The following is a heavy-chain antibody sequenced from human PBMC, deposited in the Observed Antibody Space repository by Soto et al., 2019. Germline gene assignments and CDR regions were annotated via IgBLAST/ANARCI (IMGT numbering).Heavy chain of an antibody. D-gene: IGHD4-17*01. CDR3: ARGPSTVATRLDY. CDR2: ISGNGFST. V-gene: IGHV3-64*02. CDR1: GFTFSNYA. J-gene: IGHJ4*02. Sequence: EVPLVESGEGLVQPGGSLRLSCAASGFTFSNYAMHWVRQAPGKGLEYVSAISGNGFSTYYGDSVRGRFIISRDNSKNTLYLQMGSLRAEDMAVYYCARGPSTVATRLDYWGQGTLVTVSS.